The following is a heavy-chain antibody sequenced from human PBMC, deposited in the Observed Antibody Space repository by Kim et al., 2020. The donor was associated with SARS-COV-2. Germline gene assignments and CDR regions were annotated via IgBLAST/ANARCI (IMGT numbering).Heavy chain of an antibody. CDR2: INHSGST. D-gene: IGHD3-10*01. Sequence: SETLSLTCAVYGGSFSGYYWSWIRQPPGKGLEWIGEINHSGSTNYNPSLKSRVTISVDTSKNQFSLKLSSVTAADTAVYYCARGSSWWFGESTREPFDYWGQGTLVTVSS. J-gene: IGHJ4*02. CDR1: GGSFSGYY. V-gene: IGHV4-34*01. CDR3: ARGSSWWFGESTREPFDY.